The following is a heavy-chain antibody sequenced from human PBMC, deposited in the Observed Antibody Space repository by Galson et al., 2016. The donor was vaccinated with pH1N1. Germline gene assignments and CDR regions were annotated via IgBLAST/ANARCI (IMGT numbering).Heavy chain of an antibody. V-gene: IGHV3-30*04. CDR1: GFTLSCCA. J-gene: IGHJ4*02. Sequence: SLRLSCAASGFTLSCCAMHWVRQALGKGLEFVALISNDGNNVYYADPVKGRFTISRDSSNNTLYLQMNSLRTEDTAIYYCARSRDFSFDYWGQGALVSVAP. CDR3: ARSRDFSFDY. D-gene: IGHD4-11*01. CDR2: ISNDGNNV.